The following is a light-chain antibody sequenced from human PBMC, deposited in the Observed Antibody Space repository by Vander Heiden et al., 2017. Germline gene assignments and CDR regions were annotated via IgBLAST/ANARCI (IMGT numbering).Light chain of an antibody. CDR2: VAS. J-gene: IGKJ4*01. V-gene: IGKV1-9*01. CDR3: QQVDKYPVT. Sequence: QLTQSPSLLSASVGDTVTITCRASQGISSHLAWYQQKPGKAPNLLIYVASTRESGVPSRFSGSGSGTEFTLTISSLQPEDFATYYCQQVDKYPVTFGGGTKVDIK. CDR1: QGISSH.